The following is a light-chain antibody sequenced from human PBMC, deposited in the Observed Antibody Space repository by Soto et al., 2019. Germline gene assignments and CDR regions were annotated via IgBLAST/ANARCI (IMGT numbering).Light chain of an antibody. V-gene: IGLV3-1*01. CDR1: KLADKY. CDR3: QAWDTSAVI. CDR2: QDT. Sequence: SYELTQPPSVSVSPGQTASITCFGDKLADKYASWYQVKPGQSPVLVIYQDTKRPSGIPERFSGSTSGTTATLTISGTQGMDEADYFCQAWDTSAVIFGGGTKVNVL. J-gene: IGLJ2*01.